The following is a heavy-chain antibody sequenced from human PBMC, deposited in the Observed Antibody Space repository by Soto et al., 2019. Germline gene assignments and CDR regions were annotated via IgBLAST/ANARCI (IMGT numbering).Heavy chain of an antibody. D-gene: IGHD2-15*01. CDR2: IYSGGST. Sequence: EVQLVESGGGLVQPGGSLRLSCAASGFTVSSNYMSWVRQAPGKGLEWVSVIYSGGSTYYADSVKGRFTISRDNSKNTLYLQMTSLRAEDTAVYYCARGSSATFFNYYYYMDVWGKGTTVTVSS. V-gene: IGHV3-66*01. J-gene: IGHJ6*03. CDR1: GFTVSSNY. CDR3: ARGSSATFFNYYYYMDV.